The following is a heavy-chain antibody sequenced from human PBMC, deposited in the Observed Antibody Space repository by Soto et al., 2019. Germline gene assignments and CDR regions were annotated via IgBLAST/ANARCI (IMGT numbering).Heavy chain of an antibody. Sequence: GASVKVSCKASGFTFTGHYIHWVRQAPGQGLEWMGWINPNSGGTSYAQKFQGRLTMTTDTSITTAYMELSRLSSDDAAFYYCAKSGTLLRHSLGQFDYWGQGTLVTVSS. J-gene: IGHJ4*02. CDR1: GFTFTGHY. D-gene: IGHD1-7*01. V-gene: IGHV1-2*02. CDR2: INPNSGGT. CDR3: AKSGTLLRHSLGQFDY.